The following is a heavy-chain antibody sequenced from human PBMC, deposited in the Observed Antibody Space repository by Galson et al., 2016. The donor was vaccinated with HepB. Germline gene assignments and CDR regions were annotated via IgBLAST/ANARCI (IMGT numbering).Heavy chain of an antibody. CDR2: ISGSGGST. D-gene: IGHD6-19*01. Sequence: SLRLSCAASGFTFINYAMTWVRQAPGKGLEWVSSISGSGGSTYYADSVLGRFTITRDNSKNTLYLQMNSLRAEDTALYYCAKAKDRRYDSGCLDNWGQGTLVIVSS. V-gene: IGHV3-23*01. J-gene: IGHJ4*02. CDR1: GFTFINYA. CDR3: AKAKDRRYDSGCLDN.